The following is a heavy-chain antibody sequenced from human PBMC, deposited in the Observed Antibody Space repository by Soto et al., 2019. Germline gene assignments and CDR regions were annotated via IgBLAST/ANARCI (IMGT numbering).Heavy chain of an antibody. CDR1: GGTFSSYA. D-gene: IGHD2-15*01. Sequence: QVQLVQSGAEVKKPGSSVKVSCKASGGTFSSYAISWVRQAPGQGLEWMGGIIPIFGTANSAQKFQGRFTITAYESTSTAYMELSSLRSEDTAVYYCARGDCSGGSCTGLLFYYWGQGILVTVSS. J-gene: IGHJ4*02. CDR3: ARGDCSGGSCTGLLFYY. V-gene: IGHV1-69*01. CDR2: IIPIFGTA.